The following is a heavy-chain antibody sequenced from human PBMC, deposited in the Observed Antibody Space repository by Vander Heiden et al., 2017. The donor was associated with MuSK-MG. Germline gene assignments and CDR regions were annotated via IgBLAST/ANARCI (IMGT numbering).Heavy chain of an antibody. D-gene: IGHD6-13*01. CDR2: IYYGGST. CDR3: ARSYSSSWPYYYYYYMDV. J-gene: IGHJ6*03. Sequence: QLQLQESGPGLVKPSETLSLTCPVSGGPISSFNWSWIRQGPGKGLKWSGYIYYGGSTNYNPSLKSRVTISVDTSKNQFSLKLSSVTAADRAVYYCARSYSSSWPYYYYYYMDVWGKGTTVTVSS. V-gene: IGHV4-59*01. CDR1: GGPISSFN.